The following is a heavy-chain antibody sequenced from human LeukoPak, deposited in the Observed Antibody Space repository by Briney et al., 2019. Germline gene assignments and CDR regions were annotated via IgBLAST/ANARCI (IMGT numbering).Heavy chain of an antibody. J-gene: IGHJ5*02. V-gene: IGHV4-30-4*01. D-gene: IGHD3-9*01. CDR1: GGSISSGDYF. Sequence: SQTLSLTCTVSGGSISSGDYFWTWIRQPPGKGLEWIGYIYYGGSTYYNPSLKSRVTISVDTSKNQFSLKLSSVTAADTAVYYCARGANILTGFDPWGQGTLVTVSS. CDR2: IYYGGST. CDR3: ARGANILTGFDP.